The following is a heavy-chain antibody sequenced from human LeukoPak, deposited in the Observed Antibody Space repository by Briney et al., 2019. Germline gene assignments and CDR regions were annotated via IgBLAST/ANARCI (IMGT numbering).Heavy chain of an antibody. V-gene: IGHV3-48*01. J-gene: IGHJ6*03. CDR2: ISSSSSTI. CDR1: GFTFSSYS. D-gene: IGHD3-3*01. Sequence: GGSLRLSCAASGFTFSSYSMNWVRQAPGKGLEWVSYISSSSSTIYYADSVKGRFTISRDNAKNSLYLQMNSLRAEDTAVYYCAREGRHDFWSGYYKATTYYYMDVWGKGTTVTVSS. CDR3: AREGRHDFWSGYYKATTYYYMDV.